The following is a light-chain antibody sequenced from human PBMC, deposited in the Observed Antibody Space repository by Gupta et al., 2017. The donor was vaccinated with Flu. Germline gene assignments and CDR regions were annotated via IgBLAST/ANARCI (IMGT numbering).Light chain of an antibody. Sequence: EIVFTQSPATLSLSPGQRATLSCRASQIVSSYLAWYQQKPGQAPRLLIYDASNRATGIPARFSGSGSGTDFTLTISSLEPEDFGVYYCQQRSNWPWTFGQGTKVEIK. CDR1: QIVSSY. CDR3: QQRSNWPWT. CDR2: DAS. J-gene: IGKJ1*01. V-gene: IGKV3-11*01.